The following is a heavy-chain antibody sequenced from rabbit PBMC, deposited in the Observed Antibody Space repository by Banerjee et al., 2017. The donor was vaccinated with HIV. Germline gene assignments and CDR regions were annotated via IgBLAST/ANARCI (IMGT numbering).Heavy chain of an antibody. J-gene: IGHJ3*01. CDR3: TRWAASSGAYGL. Sequence: QSLEESGGDLVKPGASLTLTCKASGIDFSSSAYMCWVRQAPGKGLELIACIYNGDGSTYYASWVNGRFTISKASSTTVTLQMTSLTAADTATYFCTRWAASSGAYGLWGQGTLVTVS. V-gene: IGHV1S40*01. CDR2: IYNGDGST. D-gene: IGHD1-1*01. CDR1: GIDFSSSAY.